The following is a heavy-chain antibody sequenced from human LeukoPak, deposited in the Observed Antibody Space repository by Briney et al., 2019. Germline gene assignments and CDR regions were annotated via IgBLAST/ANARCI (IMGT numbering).Heavy chain of an antibody. V-gene: IGHV3-74*01. J-gene: IGHJ5*02. CDR2: IIPDGRIT. CDR1: GFTFRTYW. D-gene: IGHD5-18*01. CDR3: ARGGKLGPTAMAS. Sequence: PGGSLRLSCVASGFTFRTYWMYWVRQAPGKGLVWLSRIIPDGRITTYAGSVKGRFTISRDNAKTMLYLQINTLRLEDTAIYYCARGGKLGPTAMASWGQGSPVVVAS.